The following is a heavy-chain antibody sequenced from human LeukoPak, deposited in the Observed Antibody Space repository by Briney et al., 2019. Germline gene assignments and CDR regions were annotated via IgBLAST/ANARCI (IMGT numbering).Heavy chain of an antibody. CDR1: GFTFSSYS. V-gene: IGHV3-21*01. CDR2: ISSSSSYI. D-gene: IGHD2-15*01. J-gene: IGHJ4*02. CDR3: ARASGYCSGGSCYSAHHFDY. Sequence: PGGSLRLSCAASGFTFSSYSMNWVRQAPGKGLEWVSSISSSSSYIYYADSVKGRFTISRDNAKNSLYLQMNSLRAEDTAVYYCARASGYCSGGSCYSAHHFDYWGQGTLVTVSS.